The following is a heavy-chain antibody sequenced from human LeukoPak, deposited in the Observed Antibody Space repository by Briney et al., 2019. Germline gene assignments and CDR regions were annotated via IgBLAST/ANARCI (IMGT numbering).Heavy chain of an antibody. D-gene: IGHD5-18*01. CDR3: ARDMDTGPDLFDY. Sequence: GASVKVSCEASGYTFTGYYLHWVRQAPGQGLEWMGWINPNSGDTDYAQKFQGRVTMTRDTSISTAYMELSSLRYDDTAVYYCARDMDTGPDLFDYWGQGTLVTVSS. J-gene: IGHJ4*02. V-gene: IGHV1-2*02. CDR2: INPNSGDT. CDR1: GYTFTGYY.